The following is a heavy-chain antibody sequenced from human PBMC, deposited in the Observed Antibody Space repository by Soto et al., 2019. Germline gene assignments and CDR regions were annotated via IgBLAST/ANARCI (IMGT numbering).Heavy chain of an antibody. CDR2: INAGNGNT. CDR3: ARLANTVTTYWYFDL. Sequence: GASVKVSCKASGYSFANYVMYWVRQAPGQRLEWMGWINAGNGNTKYSQKFQGRVTITRDTSASTAYMELSSLRSEDTAVYYCARLANTVTTYWYFDLWGRGTLVTVSS. J-gene: IGHJ2*01. V-gene: IGHV1-3*01. CDR1: GYSFANYV. D-gene: IGHD4-17*01.